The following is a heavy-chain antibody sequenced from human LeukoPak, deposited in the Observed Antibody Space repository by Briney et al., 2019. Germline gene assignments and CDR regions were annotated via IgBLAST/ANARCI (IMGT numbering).Heavy chain of an antibody. Sequence: PGGSLTLSCAASGFTFSSYWMNWVRQAPGKGLEWVANIKQDGSETYYVDSVKGRFTISRDNAKESLYLRMNSLRAEDTAVYYCAGGGGWVFDYWGQVTLVTVSS. CDR1: GFTFSSYW. CDR2: IKQDGSET. D-gene: IGHD6-19*01. CDR3: AGGGGWVFDY. J-gene: IGHJ4*02. V-gene: IGHV3-7*01.